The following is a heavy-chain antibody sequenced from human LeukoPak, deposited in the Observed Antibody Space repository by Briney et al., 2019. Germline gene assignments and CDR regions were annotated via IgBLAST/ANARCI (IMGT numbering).Heavy chain of an antibody. Sequence: ASVKVSCKASGYTFTNYGISWVRQAPGQGLECMGWISAYNGNTNYAQNLQGRVTMTTDTSTSTVYMEVRSLRSDDTAVYYCAREGLRSIAARRGTRDYMDVWGKGTTVIVSS. CDR1: GYTFTNYG. D-gene: IGHD6-6*01. CDR3: AREGLRSIAARRGTRDYMDV. V-gene: IGHV1-18*01. J-gene: IGHJ6*03. CDR2: ISAYNGNT.